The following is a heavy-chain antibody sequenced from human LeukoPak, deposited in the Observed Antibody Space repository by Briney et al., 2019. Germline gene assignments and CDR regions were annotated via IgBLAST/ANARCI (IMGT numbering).Heavy chain of an antibody. CDR2: IYGSGNT. Sequence: SETLSLTCTVSGGSMNSYYWSWIWQPAGKGVEWIGRIYGSGNTLYNPSLKSRVTMSVDTSKKQFSLKLSSVTAADTAVYYCARDRNGNGATYFSYWGQGILVTVSS. CDR3: ARDRNGNGATYFSY. J-gene: IGHJ4*02. CDR1: GGSMNSYY. D-gene: IGHD4/OR15-4a*01. V-gene: IGHV4-4*07.